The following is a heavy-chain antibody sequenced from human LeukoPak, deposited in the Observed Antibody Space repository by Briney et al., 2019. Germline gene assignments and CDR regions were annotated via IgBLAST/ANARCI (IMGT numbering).Heavy chain of an antibody. J-gene: IGHJ4*02. CDR2: IIPMSGTV. D-gene: IGHD5-18*01. Sequence: SVKVSCKASGGTFSTFGINWVRQAPGQGLEWMGGIIPMSGTVNNAQKFQGRVTITADKSTTTAYMELSSLRSEDTAVYFCARGRGYSTSSPSDYWGQGTLVTVSS. V-gene: IGHV1-69*06. CDR1: GGTFSTFG. CDR3: ARGRGYSTSSPSDY.